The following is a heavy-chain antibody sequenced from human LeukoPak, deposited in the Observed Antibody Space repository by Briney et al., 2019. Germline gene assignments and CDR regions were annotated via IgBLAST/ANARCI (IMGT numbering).Heavy chain of an antibody. V-gene: IGHV3-48*03. CDR3: ARAVVITGDYFDY. D-gene: IGHD3-22*01. CDR1: GFTFSSYE. CDR2: ISSSGSTI. J-gene: IGHJ4*02. Sequence: GGSLRLSCAASGFTFSSYEMNWVRQAPGKGLEWVSYISSSGSTIYYADSVKGRFTIPRDNAKNSLYLQMNSLRAEDTAVYYCARAVVITGDYFDYWGQGTLVTVSS.